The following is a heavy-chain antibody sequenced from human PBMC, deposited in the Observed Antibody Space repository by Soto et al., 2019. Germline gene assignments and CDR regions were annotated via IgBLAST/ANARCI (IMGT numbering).Heavy chain of an antibody. J-gene: IGHJ4*02. CDR1: GFTFSSYG. V-gene: IGHV3-33*01. CDR2: IWYDGSNK. Sequence: GGSLRLSCAASGFTFSSYGMHWVRQAPGKGLEWVAVIWYDGSNKYYADSVKGRFTISRDNSKNTLYLQMNSLRAEDTAVYYCARGSAQNWNSYLFLAENWGQGTLVTVSS. D-gene: IGHD1-7*01. CDR3: ARGSAQNWNSYLFLAEN.